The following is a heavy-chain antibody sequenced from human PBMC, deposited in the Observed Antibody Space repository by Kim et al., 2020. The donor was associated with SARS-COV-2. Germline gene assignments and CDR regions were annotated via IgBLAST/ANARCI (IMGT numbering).Heavy chain of an antibody. V-gene: IGHV3-33*06. Sequence: DAVGGRFTNSRENSKDTVSLEMSSLRAEDTAVYYCAKDFAGFGESGFDYWGQGTLVTVSS. CDR3: AKDFAGFGESGFDY. D-gene: IGHD3-10*01. J-gene: IGHJ4*02.